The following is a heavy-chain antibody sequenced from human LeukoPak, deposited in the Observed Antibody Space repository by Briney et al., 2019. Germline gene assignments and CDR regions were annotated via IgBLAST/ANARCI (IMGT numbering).Heavy chain of an antibody. CDR1: GFTFSSYA. J-gene: IGHJ3*02. V-gene: IGHV3-23*01. D-gene: IGHD3-22*01. Sequence: GASLRLSCAASGFTFSSYAMSWVRQAPGKGLEWVSGISYSGGTTYYADCVKGRFTISRDNSKNTLYLQMNSLRAEDTAVYYCAKGGQMMVEVARRGAFDIWGQGTMVTVSS. CDR3: AKGGQMMVEVARRGAFDI. CDR2: ISYSGGTT.